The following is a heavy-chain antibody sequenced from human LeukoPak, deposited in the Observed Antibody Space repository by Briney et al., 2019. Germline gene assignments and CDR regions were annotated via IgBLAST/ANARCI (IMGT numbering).Heavy chain of an antibody. CDR3: GRGNKSFDP. Sequence: GTSVKVSCEASGYTFTAYYVHWVRQAPGQGLEWMGWINPNTGSTIYAQKFQGRVTMTKDTSINAAYMELNKLTSDDTAVYYCGRGNKSFDPWGQGTLVTVSS. J-gene: IGHJ5*02. CDR1: GYTFTAYY. CDR2: INPNTGST. V-gene: IGHV1-2*02.